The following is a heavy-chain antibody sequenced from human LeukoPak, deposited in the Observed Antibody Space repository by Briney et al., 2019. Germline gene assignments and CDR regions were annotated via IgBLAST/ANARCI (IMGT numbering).Heavy chain of an antibody. CDR2: IYYSGST. Sequence: SETLSLTCTVSGGSISSGGYYWSWIRQHPGKGLEWIGYIYYSGSTYYNPSLKSRVTISVDTSKNQFSLKLSSVTAADTAVYYCARDNWNYGSSMDVWGQGTTVTVSS. CDR1: GGSISSGGYY. V-gene: IGHV4-31*03. J-gene: IGHJ6*02. CDR3: ARDNWNYGSSMDV. D-gene: IGHD1-7*01.